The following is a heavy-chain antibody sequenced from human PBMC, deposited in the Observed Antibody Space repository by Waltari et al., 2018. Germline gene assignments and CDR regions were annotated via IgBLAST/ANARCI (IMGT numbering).Heavy chain of an antibody. CDR2: IIPIFGTA. V-gene: IGHV1-69*05. CDR3: ARLPHVRAMVWSPFDY. D-gene: IGHD5-18*01. J-gene: IGHJ4*02. CDR1: GGTFSSYA. Sequence: QVQLVQSGAEVKKPGSAVRVYCTASGGTFSSYAISWVRQAPGQGLEWMGGIIPIFGTANYAQKFQGRVTITTDESTSTAYMELSSLRSEDTAVYYCARLPHVRAMVWSPFDYWGQGTLVTVSS.